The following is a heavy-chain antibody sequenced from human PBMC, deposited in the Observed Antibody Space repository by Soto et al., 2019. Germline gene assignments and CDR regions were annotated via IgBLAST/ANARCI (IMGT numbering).Heavy chain of an antibody. CDR1: GYTFTSYG. Sequence: ASVKVSCKASGYTFTSYGISWLRQAPGQGLEWMGWISAYNGNTNYAQKLQGRVTMTTDTSTSTAYMELRSLRSDDTAVYYCARDGDFWSGYPNWFDLWGQGTLVTVSS. CDR3: ARDGDFWSGYPNWFDL. V-gene: IGHV1-18*04. CDR2: ISAYNGNT. D-gene: IGHD3-3*01. J-gene: IGHJ5*02.